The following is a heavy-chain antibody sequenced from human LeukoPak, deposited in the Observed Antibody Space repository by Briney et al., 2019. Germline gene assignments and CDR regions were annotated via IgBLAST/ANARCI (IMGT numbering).Heavy chain of an antibody. CDR3: AREGRGAMLGVDY. Sequence: PGGSLRLSCAASGFTFSSYSMNWVRQAPGKGLEWVSSISSSSSYIYYADSVKGRFTISRDNAKNSLYLQMNSLRAEDTAVYYCAREGRGAMLGVDYWGQGTLVTVSS. D-gene: IGHD3-16*01. J-gene: IGHJ4*02. CDR2: ISSSSSYI. CDR1: GFTFSSYS. V-gene: IGHV3-21*01.